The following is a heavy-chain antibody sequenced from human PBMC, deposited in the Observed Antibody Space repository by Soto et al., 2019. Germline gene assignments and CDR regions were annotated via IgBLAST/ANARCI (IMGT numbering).Heavy chain of an antibody. CDR3: AINIRYPYGYFPRYNEQ. CDR2: IFHSGNT. J-gene: IGHJ4*01. CDR1: GGAISDTNYY. D-gene: IGHD5-18*01. Sequence: PSETLSLTCTVSGGAISDTNYYWGWIRQPPWKWLEWIGSIFHSGNTYYNPSLESRVTISVDTSKNQFSLMLNSVTAADTAIYYFAINIRYPYGYFPRYNEQWGHGTLDTVSS. V-gene: IGHV4-39*01.